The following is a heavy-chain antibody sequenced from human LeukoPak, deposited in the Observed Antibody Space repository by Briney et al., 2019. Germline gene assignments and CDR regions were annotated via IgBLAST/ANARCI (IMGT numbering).Heavy chain of an antibody. J-gene: IGHJ5*02. CDR3: ARVAVAGPTGWFDP. Sequence: GGSLRLSCAASGFALNHYSLNWVRQAPGKGLEWVSSISSTSAYMYYADSVKGRFTISRDNVDNVVYLQMNSLGAEDTAVYYCARVAVAGPTGWFDPWGQGTLVTVSS. D-gene: IGHD6-19*01. CDR2: ISSTSAYM. V-gene: IGHV3-21*01. CDR1: GFALNHYS.